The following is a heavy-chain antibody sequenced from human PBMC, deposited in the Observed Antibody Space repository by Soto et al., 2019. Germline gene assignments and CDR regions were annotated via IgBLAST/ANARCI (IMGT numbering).Heavy chain of an antibody. Sequence: EALSLTATVAGGCISSYYWGWIRQTPGKGLEWIGYISHSGSTNYSPSLKSRVTISVDTSKNQFSLKLSSVTAADTAVYYCAGHPAYASGWGYFQHWGQGTLVTVSS. V-gene: IGHV4-59*01. CDR2: ISHSGST. CDR3: AGHPAYASGWGYFQH. CDR1: GGCISSYY. J-gene: IGHJ1*01. D-gene: IGHD6-19*01.